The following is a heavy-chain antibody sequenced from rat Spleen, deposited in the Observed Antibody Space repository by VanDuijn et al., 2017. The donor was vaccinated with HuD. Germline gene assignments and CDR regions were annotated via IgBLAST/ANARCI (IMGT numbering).Heavy chain of an antibody. D-gene: IGHD1-12*02. Sequence: QVQLKESGPGLVQPSQTLSLTCTVSGFSLTSYNVHWVRQPTGKGLEWMGVIWTGGSTDYNSALKSRLSISRDTSKSQVFLKSNSLQTEDIATYYWARDRYYYYDGIYQGVMDAWGQGASVTVSS. CDR2: IWTGGST. CDR1: GFSLTSYN. V-gene: IGHV2-30*01. J-gene: IGHJ4*01. CDR3: ARDRYYYYDGIYQGVMDA.